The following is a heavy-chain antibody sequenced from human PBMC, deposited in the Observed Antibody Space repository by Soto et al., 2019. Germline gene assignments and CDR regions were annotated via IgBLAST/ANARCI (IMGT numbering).Heavy chain of an antibody. J-gene: IGHJ4*02. CDR2: INPRGRT. D-gene: IGHD6-19*01. V-gene: IGHV4-34*01. CDR1: GGSFSNYH. CDR3: ARGQWLDNS. Sequence: QVQLQQWGAGLLKPSETLSLTCAVYGGSFSNYHWSWIRQPPGKGLEWIGEINPRGRTNYIPSLQSRVTISVDTSKNQVSLKLNSVTAADTAIYYCARGQWLDNSWGQGTLVTVSS.